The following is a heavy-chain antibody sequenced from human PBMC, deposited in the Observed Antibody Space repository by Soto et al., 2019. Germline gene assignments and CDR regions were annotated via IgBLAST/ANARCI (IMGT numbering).Heavy chain of an antibody. CDR1: GSSFSSYV. CDR2: ISAYNGNT. CDR3: AREPPITGSLRGTPLMAV. J-gene: IGHJ6*02. Sequence: QIQLVQSGAEVKKTGASVKVSCKASGSSFSSYVISWVRQAPGQGLEWLGWISAYNGNTNYAQKFQDRVTMTTDTSTSTAYMELTSLRADDAAVYYCAREPPITGSLRGTPLMAVWGHGTTVTVS. V-gene: IGHV1-18*04. D-gene: IGHD1-20*01.